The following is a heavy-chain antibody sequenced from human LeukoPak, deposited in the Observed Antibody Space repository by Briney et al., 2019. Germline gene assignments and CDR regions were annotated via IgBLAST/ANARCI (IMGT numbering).Heavy chain of an antibody. J-gene: IGHJ4*02. D-gene: IGHD3-10*01. CDR2: ISYDGSNK. V-gene: IGHV3-30*18. Sequence: GGSLRLSCAASGFTFSSYGMHWVRQAPGKGLEWVAVISYDGSNKYYADSVKGRFTISRDNSKNTLYLQMNSLRAEDTAVYYCAKPRFMVRGALGYWGQGTLVTVSS. CDR1: GFTFSSYG. CDR3: AKPRFMVRGALGY.